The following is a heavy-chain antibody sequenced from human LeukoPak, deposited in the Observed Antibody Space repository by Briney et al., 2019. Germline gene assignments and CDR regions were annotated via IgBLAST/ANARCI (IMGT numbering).Heavy chain of an antibody. CDR3: ARDRPVKYFFDS. V-gene: IGHV3-48*02. CDR1: GFTFSADS. CDR2: ISRSGATT. J-gene: IGHJ4*02. Sequence: GGSLRLSCVGSGFTFSADSMNWVRQAPDKGLEWISYISRSGATTYYGDSVKGRSTISRDNAKNSVFLQLNSLRDEDTAVYFCARDRPVKYFFDSWGQGALVIVSS.